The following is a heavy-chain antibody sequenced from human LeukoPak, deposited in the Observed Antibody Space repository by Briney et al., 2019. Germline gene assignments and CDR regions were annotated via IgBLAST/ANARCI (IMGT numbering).Heavy chain of an antibody. J-gene: IGHJ4*02. CDR3: ARGVFGVVNGYYFDY. V-gene: IGHV3-64*01. Sequence: GGSLRLSCAASGFTFSSYAMHWVRQAPGKGLEYVSAISSNGGSTYYANSVKGRFTISRDNSKNTLYLQMGSLRAEDTAVYYCARGVFGVVNGYYFDYWGQGTLVTVSS. CDR2: ISSNGGST. CDR1: GFTFSSYA. D-gene: IGHD3-3*01.